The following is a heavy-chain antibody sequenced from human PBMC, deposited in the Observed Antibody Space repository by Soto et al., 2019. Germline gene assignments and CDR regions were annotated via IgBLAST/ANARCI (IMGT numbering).Heavy chain of an antibody. J-gene: IGHJ4*02. D-gene: IGHD2-2*01. CDR1: GFTFNNYG. Sequence: PVGSLRLSCVVSGFTFNNYGINWVRQAPGKGLEWVSTVSKSDYTYYSDSVKGRFTISRDNAKNSVSLQMNTLRAEDTAVYYCAREDSIIRPAVSDFWGQGTLVTVSS. CDR3: AREDSIIRPAVSDF. CDR2: VSKSDYT. V-gene: IGHV3-21*01.